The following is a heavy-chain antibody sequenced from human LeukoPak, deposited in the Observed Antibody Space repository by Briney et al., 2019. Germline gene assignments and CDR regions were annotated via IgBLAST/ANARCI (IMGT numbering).Heavy chain of an antibody. Sequence: SKTLSLTCTVSGGSISSSSYYWGWIRQPPGKGLEWIGSIYYSGSTYYNPSLKSRVTISVDTSKNQFSLKLSSVTAADTAVYYCASRTTVVTPGAFDYWGQGTLVTVSS. J-gene: IGHJ4*02. D-gene: IGHD4-23*01. V-gene: IGHV4-39*01. CDR2: IYYSGST. CDR1: GGSISSSSYY. CDR3: ASRTTVVTPGAFDY.